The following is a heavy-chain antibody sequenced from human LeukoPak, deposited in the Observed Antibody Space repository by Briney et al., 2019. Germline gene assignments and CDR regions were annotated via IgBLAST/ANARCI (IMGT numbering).Heavy chain of an antibody. V-gene: IGHV3-30*01. CDR3: ARDRDVLRFLEWLLPGGAFDI. J-gene: IGHJ3*02. Sequence: GGSLRLSCAASGFTLSSYAMHWVRQAPGKGLGWVAVISYDGSNKYYADSVKGRFTISRDNSKNTLYLQMNSLRAEDTAVYYCARDRDVLRFLEWLLPGGAFDIWGQGTMVTVSS. D-gene: IGHD3-3*01. CDR2: ISYDGSNK. CDR1: GFTLSSYA.